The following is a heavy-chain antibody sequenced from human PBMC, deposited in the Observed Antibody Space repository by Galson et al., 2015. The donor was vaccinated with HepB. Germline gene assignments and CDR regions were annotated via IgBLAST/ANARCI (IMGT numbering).Heavy chain of an antibody. V-gene: IGHV3-7*03. J-gene: IGHJ4*02. CDR2: INKDESEM. CDR1: GFTFSTYW. D-gene: IGHD6-13*01. Sequence: SLRLSCAASGFTFSTYWMNRVRQAPGMGLEWVANINKDESEMHYMNSVKDRFTVPRGNAKNSLYLQMNNLRVDDTAVYYCARGTTEAPGIDYWGQGILVTVSS. CDR3: ARGTTEAPGIDY.